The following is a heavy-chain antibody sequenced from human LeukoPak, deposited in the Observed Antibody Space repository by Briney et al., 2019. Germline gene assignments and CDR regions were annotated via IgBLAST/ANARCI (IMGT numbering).Heavy chain of an antibody. V-gene: IGHV3-30-3*01. J-gene: IGHJ4*02. CDR2: ISYDGSNK. D-gene: IGHD1/OR15-1a*01. CDR1: GFTFSSYA. CDR3: AKDISMTTTDYFDY. Sequence: QAGGSLRLSCAASGFTFSSYAMHWVRQAPGKGLEWVAVISYDGSNKYYADSVKGRFTISRDNAKNSLYLQMNSLRAEDTALYYCAKDISMTTTDYFDYWGQGTLVTVSS.